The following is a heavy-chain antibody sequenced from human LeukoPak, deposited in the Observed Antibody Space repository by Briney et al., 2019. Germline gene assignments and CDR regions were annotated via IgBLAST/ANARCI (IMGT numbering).Heavy chain of an antibody. V-gene: IGHV4-38-2*02. J-gene: IGHJ4*02. CDR3: ARETRNYYDSSGYYCTDY. CDR1: GYSISSGYY. Sequence: SETLSLTCTVSGYSISSGYYWGWIRQPPGKGLEWIGVYHVGTTDYNPSLKSRVTISVDGSKNQMSLTLSSVAAEDTAVYYCARETRNYYDSSGYYCTDYWGQGTLVTVSS. CDR2: VYHVGTT. D-gene: IGHD3-22*01.